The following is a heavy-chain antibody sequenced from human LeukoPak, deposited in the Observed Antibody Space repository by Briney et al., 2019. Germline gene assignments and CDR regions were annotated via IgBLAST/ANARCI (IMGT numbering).Heavy chain of an antibody. Sequence: SETLSLTCTVSSDSISNYYWHWIRQPPGKGLEWIGYMYTGSTNYKPSLKSRVTISVDSSKNQVSLKLTSVTAADTAVYYCARGLSSQWLPLDHWGQGTRVTVSS. J-gene: IGHJ4*02. CDR1: SDSISNYY. CDR2: MYTGST. D-gene: IGHD6-19*01. CDR3: ARGLSSQWLPLDH. V-gene: IGHV4-59*01.